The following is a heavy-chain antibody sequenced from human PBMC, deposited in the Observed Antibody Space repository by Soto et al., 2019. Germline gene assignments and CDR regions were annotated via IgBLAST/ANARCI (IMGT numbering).Heavy chain of an antibody. Sequence: SETLSLTCTVSGGSISSGDYYWSWIRQPPGKGLEWIGYIYYSGSTYYNPSLKSRVTISVDTSKNQFSLKLSSVTAADTAVYYCARSQYDFWSGYSNYYIDYWGQGTLVTVSS. CDR3: ARSQYDFWSGYSNYYIDY. J-gene: IGHJ4*02. CDR1: GGSISSGDYY. D-gene: IGHD3-3*01. V-gene: IGHV4-30-4*01. CDR2: IYYSGST.